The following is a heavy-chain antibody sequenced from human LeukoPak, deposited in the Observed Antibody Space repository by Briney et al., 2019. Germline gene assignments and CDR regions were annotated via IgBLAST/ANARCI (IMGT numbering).Heavy chain of an antibody. V-gene: IGHV4-59*01. CDR1: GGSISSYY. CDR2: IYYSGST. D-gene: IGHD3-9*01. CDR3: ARATYDILTGSRGFDY. Sequence: SETLCLTCTVSGGSISSYYWSWIRQPPGKGLEWIGYIYYSGSTNYNPSLKSRVTISVDTSKNQFSLKLSSVTAADTAVYYCARATYDILTGSRGFDYWGQGTLVTVSS. J-gene: IGHJ4*02.